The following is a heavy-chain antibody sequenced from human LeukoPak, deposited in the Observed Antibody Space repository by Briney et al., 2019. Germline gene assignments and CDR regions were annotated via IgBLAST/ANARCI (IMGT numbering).Heavy chain of an antibody. D-gene: IGHD3-10*01. CDR1: GGSFSGYY. CDR3: ARLKARTTMVRGVIMNALFDY. J-gene: IGHJ4*02. CDR2: INHSRST. Sequence: SETLSLTCAVYGGSFSGYYWSWIRQPPGKGLEWIGEINHSRSTNYNPSLKSRVTISVDTSKNQFSLKLSSVTAADTAVYYCARLKARTTMVRGVIMNALFDYWGQGTLVTVSS. V-gene: IGHV4-34*01.